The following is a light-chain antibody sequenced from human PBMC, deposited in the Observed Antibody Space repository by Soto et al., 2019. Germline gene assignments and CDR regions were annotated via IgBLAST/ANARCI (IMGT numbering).Light chain of an antibody. CDR3: QQYYSTLFT. CDR2: WAS. CDR1: QSVLYSSNNKNY. J-gene: IGKJ4*01. Sequence: DIVMTQSPDSLAASLGARATINCKSSQSVLYSSNNKNYLAWYQQKPGQPPKLLIYWASTRESGVPDRFSGSGSGTDFSLSISSLQAEDVAVYYCQQYYSTLFTFGGGTKVEIK. V-gene: IGKV4-1*01.